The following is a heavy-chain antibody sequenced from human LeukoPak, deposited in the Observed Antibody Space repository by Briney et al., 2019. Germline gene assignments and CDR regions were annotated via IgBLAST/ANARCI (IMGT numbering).Heavy chain of an antibody. J-gene: IGHJ4*02. CDR3: ARDRGWGYFDY. Sequence: ASVKVSCRPYGYTFNDFNINWLRQAPGQGFEWMGWISPYNGNTDFAQKFQGRVTMTTDPSTGTAYMELNSLTSADTAVYYCARDRGWGYFDYWGQGTLVTVSS. D-gene: IGHD1-26*01. CDR2: ISPYNGNT. V-gene: IGHV1-18*04. CDR1: GYTFNDFN.